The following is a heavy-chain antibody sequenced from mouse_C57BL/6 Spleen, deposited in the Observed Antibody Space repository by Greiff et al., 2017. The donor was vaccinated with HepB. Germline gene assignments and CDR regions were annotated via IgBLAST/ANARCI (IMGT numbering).Heavy chain of an antibody. CDR3: ARGGVYYDYDRAYFDY. CDR2: INPSNGGT. Sequence: QVQLKQPGTELVKPGASVKLSCKASGYTFTSYWMHWVKQRPGQGLEWIGNINPSNGGTKYNEKFKSKATLTVDKSSSTAYMQLSSLTSEDSAVYYCARGGVYYDYDRAYFDYWGQGTTLTVSS. D-gene: IGHD2-4*01. J-gene: IGHJ2*01. V-gene: IGHV1-53*01. CDR1: GYTFTSYW.